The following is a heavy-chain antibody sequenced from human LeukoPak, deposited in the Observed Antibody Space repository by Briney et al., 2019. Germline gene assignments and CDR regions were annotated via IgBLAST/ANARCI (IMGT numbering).Heavy chain of an antibody. D-gene: IGHD2-15*01. Sequence: PSETLSLTCTVSGGSISSYYWSWIRQPPGKGLEWIGYIYYSGTTNYNPSLKSRVTISVDTSKNQFSLNLISVTAEDTAVYFCARGRGGGGSSNNWFDPWGQGTLVTVSS. CDR2: IYYSGTT. CDR1: GGSISSYY. V-gene: IGHV4-59*08. J-gene: IGHJ5*02. CDR3: ARGRGGGGSSNNWFDP.